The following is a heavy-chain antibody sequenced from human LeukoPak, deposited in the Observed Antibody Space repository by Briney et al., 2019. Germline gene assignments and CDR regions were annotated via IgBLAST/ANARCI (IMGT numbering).Heavy chain of an antibody. CDR3: AGTDMVMGYYFDY. Sequence: SVKVSCKASGGTFSSYAISWVRQAPGQGLEWMGRIIPIFGTANYAQKFQGRVTITTDESTSTAYMELSSLRSEDTAVYYCAGTDMVMGYYFDYWGQGTLVTVSS. CDR1: GGTFSSYA. J-gene: IGHJ4*02. V-gene: IGHV1-69*05. CDR2: IIPIFGTA. D-gene: IGHD5-12*01.